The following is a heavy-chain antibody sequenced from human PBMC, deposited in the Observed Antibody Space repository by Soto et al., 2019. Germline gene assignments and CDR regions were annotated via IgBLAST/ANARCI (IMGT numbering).Heavy chain of an antibody. Sequence: ASLKVSCKASGYTFTSYYMHWVRQAPGQGLEWMGIINPSGGSTSYAQKFQGRVTMTRDTSTSTVYMELSSLRSEDTAVYYCARVSSTTTVIGPLDYWGQGTLVTVSS. J-gene: IGHJ4*02. CDR1: GYTFTSYY. V-gene: IGHV1-46*01. D-gene: IGHD4-17*01. CDR3: ARVSSTTTVIGPLDY. CDR2: INPSGGST.